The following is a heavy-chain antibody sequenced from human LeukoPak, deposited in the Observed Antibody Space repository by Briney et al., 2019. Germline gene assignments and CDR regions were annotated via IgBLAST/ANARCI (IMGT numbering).Heavy chain of an antibody. D-gene: IGHD6-19*01. CDR1: GGTFSSYA. CDR3: AGGRYSSGWYVGVMEVYYYGMDV. V-gene: IGHV1-69*13. Sequence: ASVKVSCKASGGTFSSYAISWVRQAPGQGPEWMGGIIPIFGTANYAQKFQGRATITADESTSTAYMELSSLRSEDTAVYYCAGGRYSSGWYVGVMEVYYYGMDVWGKGTTVTVSS. J-gene: IGHJ6*04. CDR2: IIPIFGTA.